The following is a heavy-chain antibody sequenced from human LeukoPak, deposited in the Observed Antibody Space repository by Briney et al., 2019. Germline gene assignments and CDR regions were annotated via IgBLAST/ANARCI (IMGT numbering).Heavy chain of an antibody. Sequence: SETLSLTCTVSGGSISSYYWSWIRQPPRKGLEWIGYIYYSGSTNYNPSLKSRVTISVDTSKNQFSLKLSSVTAADTAVYYCARGAMVCTSCPYYYYGMDVWGQGTTVTVSS. CDR2: IYYSGST. CDR3: ARGAMVCTSCPYYYYGMDV. J-gene: IGHJ6*02. D-gene: IGHD2-2*01. CDR1: GGSISSYY. V-gene: IGHV4-59*08.